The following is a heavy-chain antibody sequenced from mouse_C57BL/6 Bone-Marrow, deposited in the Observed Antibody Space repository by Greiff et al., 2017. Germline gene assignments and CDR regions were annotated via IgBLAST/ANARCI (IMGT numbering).Heavy chain of an antibody. CDR3: ARPYYSNYGDYYAMDY. V-gene: IGHV1-55*01. CDR1: GYTFTSYW. D-gene: IGHD2-5*01. CDR2: IYPGSGST. J-gene: IGHJ4*01. Sequence: QVQLQQSGAELVKPGASVKMSCKASGYTFTSYWITWVKQRPGQGLEWIGDIYPGSGSTNYNEKFKSKATLTVDTSSSTAYMQLSSLTSEDSAVYYCARPYYSNYGDYYAMDYWGQGTSVTVSS.